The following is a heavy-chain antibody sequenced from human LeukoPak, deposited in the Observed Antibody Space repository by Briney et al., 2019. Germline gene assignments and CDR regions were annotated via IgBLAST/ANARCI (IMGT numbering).Heavy chain of an antibody. J-gene: IGHJ4*02. D-gene: IGHD2-15*01. Sequence: GGSLRHSCAASGFTFSSFVMTWVRQAPGKGLEWVSTISGSGLSTYYADSVKGRFTISRDNSRNTLFLQLNSLRAEDTAIYYCARDACRGGTCYYFDYWGQGTLVTVSS. V-gene: IGHV3-23*01. CDR1: GFTFSSFV. CDR3: ARDACRGGTCYYFDY. CDR2: ISGSGLST.